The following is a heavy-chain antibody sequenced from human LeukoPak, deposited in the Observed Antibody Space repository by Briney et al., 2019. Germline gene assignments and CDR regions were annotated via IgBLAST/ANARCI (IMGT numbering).Heavy chain of an antibody. J-gene: IGHJ4*02. CDR3: ARELPGIAVAGLFFDY. CDR2: INHSGST. CDR1: GGSFSGYY. Sequence: SETLSLTCAVYGGSFSGYYWSWIRQPPGKGLEWIGEINHSGSTNYNPSLKSRVTISVDTSKNQFSLKLSSVTAADTAVYYCARELPGIAVAGLFFDYWGQGTLVTVSS. D-gene: IGHD6-19*01. V-gene: IGHV4-34*01.